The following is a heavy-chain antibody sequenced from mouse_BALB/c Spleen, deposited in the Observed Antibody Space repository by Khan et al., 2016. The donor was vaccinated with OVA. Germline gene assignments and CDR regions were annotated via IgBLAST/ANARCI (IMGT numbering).Heavy chain of an antibody. V-gene: IGHV1S29*02. Sequence: VQLQQPGPELVKPGASVRISCKTSGYTFTDFNLDWVKQSHGKSLEWIGYIFPNNGGTGYNQKFKTKATMTVDSSSSTAYMELRSLTSEDSAVYYGARSGYGSFAYWGQGTLVTVSA. CDR1: GYTFTDFN. J-gene: IGHJ3*01. D-gene: IGHD1-2*01. CDR2: IFPNNGGT. CDR3: ARSGYGSFAY.